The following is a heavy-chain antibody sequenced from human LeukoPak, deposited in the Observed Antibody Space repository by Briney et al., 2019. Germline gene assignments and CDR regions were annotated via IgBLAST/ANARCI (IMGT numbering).Heavy chain of an antibody. Sequence: SETLSLTCTVSGGSISSYYWSWIRQPPGKGLEWIGYIYTSGSTNYNPSLKSRVTISVDTSKNQFSLKLSSVTAADTAVYYCARRGHNIAAAGTSYWYFDLWGRGTLVTVSS. CDR1: GGSISSYY. D-gene: IGHD6-13*01. J-gene: IGHJ2*01. V-gene: IGHV4-4*09. CDR2: IYTSGST. CDR3: ARRGHNIAAAGTSYWYFDL.